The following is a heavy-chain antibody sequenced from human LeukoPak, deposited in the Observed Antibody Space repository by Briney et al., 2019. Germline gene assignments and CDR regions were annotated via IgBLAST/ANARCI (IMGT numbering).Heavy chain of an antibody. Sequence: ASVKVSCKASGYTFTSYGISWVRQAPRQGLEWMGWISAYNGNTNYAQKLQGRVTMTTDTSTSTAYMELRSLRSDDTAVYYCARVSDCSSTSCYGLFDYWGQGTLVTVSS. CDR2: ISAYNGNT. J-gene: IGHJ4*02. D-gene: IGHD2-2*01. CDR1: GYTFTSYG. CDR3: ARVSDCSSTSCYGLFDY. V-gene: IGHV1-18*01.